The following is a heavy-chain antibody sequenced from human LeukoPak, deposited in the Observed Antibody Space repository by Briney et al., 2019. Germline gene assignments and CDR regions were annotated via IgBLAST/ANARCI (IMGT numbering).Heavy chain of an antibody. CDR3: AKSNPQALRPLRYFDWLPFDF. J-gene: IGHJ4*02. CDR1: GFTFSSYG. V-gene: IGHV3-30*18. CDR2: ISYGGSNK. Sequence: GGSLRLSCAASGFTFSSYGMHWVRQAPGKGLEWVAVISYGGSNKYYADSVKGRFTISRDNSKNTLYLQMNSLRAEDTAVYYCAKSNPQALRPLRYFDWLPFDFWGRGTLVIVSS. D-gene: IGHD3-9*01.